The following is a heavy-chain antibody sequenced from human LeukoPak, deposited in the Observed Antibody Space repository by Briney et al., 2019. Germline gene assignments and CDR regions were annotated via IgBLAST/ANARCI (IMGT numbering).Heavy chain of an antibody. Sequence: ASVKVSCKASGYTFTSYDINWVRQATGQGLEWMGWMNPNSGNTGYAQKFQGRVTITRNTSISTAYMELSSLRSEDTAVYNCARWQYQLLFYGYMDVWGKGTTVTVSS. CDR2: MNPNSGNT. CDR1: GYTFTSYD. CDR3: ARWQYQLLFYGYMDV. D-gene: IGHD2-2*01. J-gene: IGHJ6*03. V-gene: IGHV1-8*03.